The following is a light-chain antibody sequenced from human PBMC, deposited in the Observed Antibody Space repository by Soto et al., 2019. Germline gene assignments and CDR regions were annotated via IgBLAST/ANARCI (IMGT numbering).Light chain of an antibody. CDR2: AAS. Sequence: DIQMTQSPSSVSASVGDRVTITCRASQDISRWLAWYQQKPGKAPKLLISAASSLQSGVPSRFSGSGSGTDFTLTISSLQPEDFATYFCQQSNSFPFTFGPGTKVDIK. V-gene: IGKV1-12*01. CDR1: QDISRW. CDR3: QQSNSFPFT. J-gene: IGKJ3*01.